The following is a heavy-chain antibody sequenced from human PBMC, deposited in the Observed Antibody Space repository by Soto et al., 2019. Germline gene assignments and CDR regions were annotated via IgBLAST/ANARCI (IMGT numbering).Heavy chain of an antibody. CDR2: INWNGGST. CDR1: GFTLDDYG. J-gene: IGHJ4*02. CDR3: ARGYYYDSSGYYYSPYFFDY. V-gene: IGHV3-20*04. Sequence: GGSLRLPCGASGFTLDDYGMSWGRQAPGKGLEWVSGINWNGGSTGYADSVKGRFTISRDNAKNSLYLQMNSLRAEDTALYYCARGYYYDSSGYYYSPYFFDYWGQGTLVTVSS. D-gene: IGHD3-22*01.